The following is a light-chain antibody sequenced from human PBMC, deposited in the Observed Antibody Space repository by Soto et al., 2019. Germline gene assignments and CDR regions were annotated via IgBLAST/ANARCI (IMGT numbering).Light chain of an antibody. Sequence: QAVVTQPPSMSGALGQRVTISCTGSSSNIGAGYDVHWYQQLPGTAPKLLIYGNTNRPSGVPDRFSGSKSGTSASLAITGLQAEDEADYYCQSYDSSLSGSVFGGGTQLTVL. J-gene: IGLJ3*02. CDR1: SSNIGAGYD. CDR3: QSYDSSLSGSV. CDR2: GNT. V-gene: IGLV1-40*01.